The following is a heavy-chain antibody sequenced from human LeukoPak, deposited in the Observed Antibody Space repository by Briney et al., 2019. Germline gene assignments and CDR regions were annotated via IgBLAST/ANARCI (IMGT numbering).Heavy chain of an antibody. CDR2: ISSSSSYI. V-gene: IGHV3-21*01. Sequence: GGSLRLSCAASGFTFSSYSMNWVRQAPGKGLEWVSSISSSSSYIYYADSVKGRFTISRDNAKNSLYLQMNSLRAEDTAVYYCAREGGVYYYYGMDVWGQGTTVTVSS. CDR3: AREGGVYYYYGMDV. CDR1: GFTFSSYS. D-gene: IGHD3-10*01. J-gene: IGHJ6*02.